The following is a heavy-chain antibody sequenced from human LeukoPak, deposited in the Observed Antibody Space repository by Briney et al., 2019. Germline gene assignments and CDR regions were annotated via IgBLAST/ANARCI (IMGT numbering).Heavy chain of an antibody. D-gene: IGHD3-22*01. CDR3: ARDFRESITLYYYDSSGYSFDY. CDR1: GYTFHGYY. J-gene: IGHJ4*02. CDR2: KNTNNGGT. V-gene: IGHV1-2*02. Sequence: ASVNVSRKSSGYTFHGYYIHWVRQARGQGVEGMGWKNTNNGGTKYAQNFQGRVTMTRDTSISTAYMEFDRLRSDDTAVDYCARDFRESITLYYYDSSGYSFDYWGQGTLVTVSS.